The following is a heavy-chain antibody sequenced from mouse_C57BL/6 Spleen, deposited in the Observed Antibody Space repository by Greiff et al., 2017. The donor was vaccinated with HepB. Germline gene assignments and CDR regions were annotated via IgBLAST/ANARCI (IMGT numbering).Heavy chain of an antibody. D-gene: IGHD1-1*01. CDR2: ISDGGSYT. J-gene: IGHJ2*01. Sequence: EVKLMESGGGLVKPGGSLKLSCAASGFTFSSYAMSWVRQTPEKRLEWVATISDGGSYTYYPDNVKGRFTISRDNAKNNLYLQMSHLKSEDTAMYYCAREGEYYGSSSYFDYWGQGTTLTVSS. CDR1: GFTFSSYA. CDR3: AREGEYYGSSSYFDY. V-gene: IGHV5-4*01.